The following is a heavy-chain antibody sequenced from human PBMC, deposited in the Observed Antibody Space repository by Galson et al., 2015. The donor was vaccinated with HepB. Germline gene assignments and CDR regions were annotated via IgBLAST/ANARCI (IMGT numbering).Heavy chain of an antibody. CDR1: GFTFTRYA. Sequence: LRLSCAASGFTFTRYAMTWVRQAPGQGLEWVSSITSSGGNTYYTDAVKGRFTISRDNSKNTLSLQLNSLRVEDTAVYYCAKDGIMVANNPYHFHYWGQGTLVTVSS. CDR3: AKDGIMVANNPYHFHY. J-gene: IGHJ4*02. CDR2: ITSSGGNT. V-gene: IGHV3-23*01. D-gene: IGHD2-15*01.